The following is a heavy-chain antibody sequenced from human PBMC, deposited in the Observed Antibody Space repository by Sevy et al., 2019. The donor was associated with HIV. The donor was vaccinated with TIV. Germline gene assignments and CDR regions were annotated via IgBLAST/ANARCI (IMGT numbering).Heavy chain of an antibody. CDR2: ISGSSNYI. CDR1: GFTFSSYS. J-gene: IGHJ4*02. V-gene: IGHV3-21*06. Sequence: GGSLRLSCAASGFTFSSYSMNWVRQAPGKGLEWVSSISGSSNYIYYAESLKGRFIISGDNAKNTLYLQMNSLRADDTAVYYCATGPPDGSYDYFDYWGQGTLVTVSS. CDR3: ATGPPDGSYDYFDY. D-gene: IGHD1-26*01.